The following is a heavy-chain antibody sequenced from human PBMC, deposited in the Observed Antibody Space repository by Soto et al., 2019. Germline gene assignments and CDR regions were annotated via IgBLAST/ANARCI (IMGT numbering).Heavy chain of an antibody. Sequence: GESLKISCKGSGYSFTSYWIGWVRQMPGKGLEWMGIIYPGDSDTRYSPSFQGQVTISADKSISTAYLQWSSLKASDTAMYYCARTAATGKYYYGVDVWGQGTTVTVSS. CDR2: IYPGDSDT. J-gene: IGHJ6*02. V-gene: IGHV5-51*01. CDR1: GYSFTSYW. D-gene: IGHD6-13*01. CDR3: ARTAATGKYYYGVDV.